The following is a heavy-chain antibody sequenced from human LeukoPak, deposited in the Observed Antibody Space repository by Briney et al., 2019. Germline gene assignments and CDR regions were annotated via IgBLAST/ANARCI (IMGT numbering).Heavy chain of an antibody. J-gene: IGHJ4*02. CDR2: ISYDATNT. D-gene: IGHD6-6*01. CDR1: GFTFNTYA. V-gene: IGHV3-30*04. CDR3: VREGEDSNSVGGWLDY. Sequence: GGSLRLSCAASGFTFNTYAMHWVRQAPGKGLEWVAVISYDATNTYYGDSVKGRFTLYRDNSRTTLYLQMDNLRPDDTAVYYCVREGEDSNSVGGWLDYWGRGTLVTVSS.